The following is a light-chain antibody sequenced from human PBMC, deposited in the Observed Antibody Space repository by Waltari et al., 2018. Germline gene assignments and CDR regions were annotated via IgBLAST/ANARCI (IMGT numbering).Light chain of an antibody. V-gene: IGLV2-14*03. CDR1: SSDGGDYYY. CDR2: DVS. J-gene: IGLJ3*02. Sequence: QSVLTQPASVSGSPGQTITISCTGTSSDGGDYYYVSWYQQHPGTAPKVLIYDVSKRPAGVSNRFSGSKSGNTAFLTISGLQPEDEADYYCNSYTDTTWVVGGGTKLTVL. CDR3: NSYTDTTWV.